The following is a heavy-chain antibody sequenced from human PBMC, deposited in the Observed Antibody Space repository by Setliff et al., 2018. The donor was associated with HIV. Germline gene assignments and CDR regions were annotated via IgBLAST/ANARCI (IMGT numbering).Heavy chain of an antibody. CDR1: GLTFSRYW. CDR2: IKQDGSEE. CDR3: ARDSLVAAMGASAFDI. V-gene: IGHV3-7*05. D-gene: IGHD5-12*01. J-gene: IGHJ3*02. Sequence: GSLRLSCAASGLTFSRYWMTWVRQAPGKGLEWVANIKQDGSEEHYGDSVKGRFTITRDNAENSLYLQMNSLRVEDTAVYYCARDSLVAAMGASAFDIWGHGTMVTVSS.